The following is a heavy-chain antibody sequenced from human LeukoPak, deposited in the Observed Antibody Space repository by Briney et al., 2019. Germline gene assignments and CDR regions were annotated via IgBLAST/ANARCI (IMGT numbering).Heavy chain of an antibody. CDR3: ARAYSGSPSLWDY. CDR2: IYYSGST. D-gene: IGHD1-26*01. CDR1: GGSISSSSYY. Sequence: SGTLSLTCPVSGGSISSSSYYWGWIRQPPGKGLEWIGSIYYSGSTYYNPSLKSRVTISVDTSKNQFSLKLSSVTAADTAVYYCARAYSGSPSLWDYWGQGTLVTVSS. V-gene: IGHV4-39*01. J-gene: IGHJ4*02.